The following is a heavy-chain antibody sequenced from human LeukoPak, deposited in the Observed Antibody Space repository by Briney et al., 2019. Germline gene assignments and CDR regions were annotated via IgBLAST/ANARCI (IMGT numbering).Heavy chain of an antibody. V-gene: IGHV3-33*06. CDR2: IWYDGSNK. CDR1: GFTFSSYG. CDR3: AKAVPAAITPWFDP. J-gene: IGHJ5*02. Sequence: GGSLRLSCVASGFTFSSYGMHWVRQVPGKGLEWVALIWYDGSNKYYSDSVKGRFTISRDNSKNTLYLQMNSLRAEDTAVYYCAKAVPAAITPWFDPWGQGTLVTVSS. D-gene: IGHD2-2*02.